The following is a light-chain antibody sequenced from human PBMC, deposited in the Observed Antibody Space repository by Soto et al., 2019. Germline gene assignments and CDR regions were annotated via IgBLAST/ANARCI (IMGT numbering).Light chain of an antibody. Sequence: QSVLTQPPSASGSPGQSVTISCTGTSSDVGGYNYVSWYQQYPGRAPKLMIYEVTKRPSGVPDRFSGSKSGNTASLTVSGLPAEDEADYYCSSDAASNNFYFVFGGGTQLTVL. CDR1: SSDVGGYNY. CDR2: EVT. CDR3: SSDAASNNFYFV. J-gene: IGLJ3*02. V-gene: IGLV2-8*01.